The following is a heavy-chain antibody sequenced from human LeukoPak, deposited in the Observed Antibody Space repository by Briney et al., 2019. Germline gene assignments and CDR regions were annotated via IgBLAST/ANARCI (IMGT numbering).Heavy chain of an antibody. Sequence: ASVKVSCKASGYTFTKYYIHWVRQAPGQGLEWMGGIIPIFGTANYAQKFQGRVTITADESTSTAYMELSSLRSEDTAVYYCAREEGSNYDFWSDPLCYYYYGMDVWGQGTTVTVSS. CDR1: GYTFTKYY. D-gene: IGHD3-3*01. CDR2: IIPIFGTA. V-gene: IGHV1-69*13. CDR3: AREEGSNYDFWSDPLCYYYYGMDV. J-gene: IGHJ6*02.